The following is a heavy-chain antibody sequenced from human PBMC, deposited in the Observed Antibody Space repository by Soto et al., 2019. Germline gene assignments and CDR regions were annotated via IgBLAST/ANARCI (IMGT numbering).Heavy chain of an antibody. Sequence: GGSLRLSCAASGFTFSSYGMHWVRQAPGKGLEWVAVIWYDGSNKYYADSVKGRFTISRDNSKNTLYLQMNSLRAEDTAVYYCARAFKLELGYYYYYYGMDVWGQGTTVTVSS. V-gene: IGHV3-33*01. CDR1: GFTFSSYG. CDR2: IWYDGSNK. D-gene: IGHD1-7*01. CDR3: ARAFKLELGYYYYYYGMDV. J-gene: IGHJ6*02.